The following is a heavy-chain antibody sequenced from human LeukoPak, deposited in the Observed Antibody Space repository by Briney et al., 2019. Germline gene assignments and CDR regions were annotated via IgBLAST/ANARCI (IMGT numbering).Heavy chain of an antibody. V-gene: IGHV3-7*01. CDR2: IKQDGSAK. CDR1: GFTFSNYW. D-gene: IGHD2-15*01. Sequence: GGSLRLSCAASGFTFSNYWMSWVRQAPGKGLEWVANIKQDGSAKYYVDSVKGRFTISRDDAKNTLYLQMNSLRAEDTAVYYCVRGGESTWSWGQGTLVTVSS. J-gene: IGHJ5*02. CDR3: VRGGESTWS.